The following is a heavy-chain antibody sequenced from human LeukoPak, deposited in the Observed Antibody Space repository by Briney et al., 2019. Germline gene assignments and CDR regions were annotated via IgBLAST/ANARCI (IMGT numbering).Heavy chain of an antibody. J-gene: IGHJ4*02. V-gene: IGHV3-30*02. Sequence: GGSLRLSCAASGFTFSSYGMHWVRQAPGKGLEWVAFIRYDGSNKYYADSVKGRFTISRDNSKNTLYLQMNSLRAEDTAVYYCAKDPYLYSSSSLRYFDYWGQGTLVTVSS. CDR1: GFTFSSYG. D-gene: IGHD6-6*01. CDR3: AKDPYLYSSSSLRYFDY. CDR2: IRYDGSNK.